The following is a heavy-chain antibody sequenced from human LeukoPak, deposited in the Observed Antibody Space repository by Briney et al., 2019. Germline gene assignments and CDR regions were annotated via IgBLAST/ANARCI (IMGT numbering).Heavy chain of an antibody. D-gene: IGHD3-3*01. Sequence: QTGGSLRLSCAASGFTFSSYGMHWVRQAPGKGLEWVAFIRYDGSNKYYADSVKGRFTISRDNSKNTLHLQMNSLRAEDTAVYCCAKDHSGDLDYWGQGTLVTVSS. J-gene: IGHJ4*02. CDR3: AKDHSGDLDY. CDR1: GFTFSSYG. CDR2: IRYDGSNK. V-gene: IGHV3-30*02.